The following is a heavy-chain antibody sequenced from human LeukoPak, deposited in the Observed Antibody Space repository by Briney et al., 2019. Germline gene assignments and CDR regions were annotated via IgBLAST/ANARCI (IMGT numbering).Heavy chain of an antibody. V-gene: IGHV3-23*01. D-gene: IGHD6-13*01. J-gene: IGHJ6*02. CDR2: TSSSDGST. Sequence: PGGSLRLSCAASGFIFSSYAMNWVRQAPGKGLEWVSSTSSSDGSTYYADSVKGRFTISRDNSKNTLYLQMNSLRAEDTATYYCAKDPSSSVGYYYYGMDVWGQGTTVTVSS. CDR3: AKDPSSSVGYYYYGMDV. CDR1: GFIFSSYA.